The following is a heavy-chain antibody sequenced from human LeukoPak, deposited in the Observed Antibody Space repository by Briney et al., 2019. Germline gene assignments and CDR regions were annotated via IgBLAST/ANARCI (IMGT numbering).Heavy chain of an antibody. Sequence: GGSLRLSCAASGFTFDDYGMSWVRQAPGKGLEWVSGSWNSDTIGYGDSVKGRFTISRDNAKNSLYLQMNSLRPEDTALYYCATNGGGDSGYGNFDYWGQGTLVTVSS. CDR3: ATNGGGDSGYGNFDY. V-gene: IGHV3-9*01. CDR2: SWNSDTI. J-gene: IGHJ4*02. D-gene: IGHD5-12*01. CDR1: GFTFDDYG.